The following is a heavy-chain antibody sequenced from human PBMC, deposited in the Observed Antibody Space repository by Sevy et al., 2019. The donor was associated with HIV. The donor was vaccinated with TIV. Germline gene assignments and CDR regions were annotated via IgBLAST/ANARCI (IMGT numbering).Heavy chain of an antibody. Sequence: GSLRLSCVASGFTFSSHAMDWVRQVPGKGLEWVSSIGTNGDGRYYADSVKGRFTISRDNSKSTLYLQMNSLRAEDTALYYCSKPIYFYDNSGYSGDYWGQGIRVTVSS. D-gene: IGHD3-22*01. CDR3: SKPIYFYDNSGYSGDY. CDR2: IGTNGDGR. V-gene: IGHV3-23*01. CDR1: GFTFSSHA. J-gene: IGHJ4*02.